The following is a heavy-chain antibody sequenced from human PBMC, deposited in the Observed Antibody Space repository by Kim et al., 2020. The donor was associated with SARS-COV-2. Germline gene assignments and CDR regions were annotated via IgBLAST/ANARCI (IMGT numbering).Heavy chain of an antibody. J-gene: IGHJ1*01. CDR3: TTDRYYDSSEDEYFQH. CDR1: GFTFSNAW. D-gene: IGHD3-22*01. V-gene: IGHV3-15*01. Sequence: GGPLRLSCAASGFTFSNAWMSWVRQAPGKGLEWVGRIKSKTDGGTTDYAAPVKGRFTISRDDSKNTLYLQMNSLKTEDTAVYYCTTDRYYDSSEDEYFQHWGQGTLVTVSS. CDR2: IKSKTDGGTT.